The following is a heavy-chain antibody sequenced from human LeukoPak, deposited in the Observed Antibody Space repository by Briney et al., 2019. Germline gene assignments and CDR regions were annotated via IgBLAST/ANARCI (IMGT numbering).Heavy chain of an antibody. Sequence: GGSLRLSCAASGFTFDDYAMHLVRQAPGKGLEWGSGISWNSGSIGYADSVKGRFTISRDNAKNSLYVQMNSLRAEDTALYYCAKDQSIAVAGTAFDIWGQGTMVTVSS. J-gene: IGHJ3*02. CDR2: ISWNSGSI. D-gene: IGHD6-19*01. V-gene: IGHV3-9*01. CDR1: GFTFDDYA. CDR3: AKDQSIAVAGTAFDI.